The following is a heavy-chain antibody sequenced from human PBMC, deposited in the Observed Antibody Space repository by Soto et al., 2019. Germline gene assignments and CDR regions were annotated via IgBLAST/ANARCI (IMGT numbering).Heavy chain of an antibody. CDR2: INHSGST. J-gene: IGHJ4*02. Sequence: QVQLQQWGAGLLKPSETLSLSCAVFGESFIGYYWSWIRQPPGKGLEWIVDINHSGSTKYNPSLKSRVNISVDTAKNQFSLNLSSVIAADTAVYYCARGRGYCSGGGCYPDYWGQGTLVNVSS. CDR1: GESFIGYY. CDR3: ARGRGYCSGGGCYPDY. D-gene: IGHD2-15*01. V-gene: IGHV4-34*01.